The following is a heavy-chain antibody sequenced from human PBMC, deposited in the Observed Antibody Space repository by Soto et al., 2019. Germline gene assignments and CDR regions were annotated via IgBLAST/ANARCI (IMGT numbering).Heavy chain of an antibody. CDR2: INTDGGVT. Sequence: EVQLLESGGGLVQPEGSLRLSCAASGFTFSTFVMNWVRQAPGKGLQWVSTINTDGGVTYYADSVKGRFTVSRDNSKDTLYLQMKSLRSEDTAVYCCAKAVEMNTLIGTLKYFDSGGQGTLVTVSS. J-gene: IGHJ4*02. CDR1: GFTFSTFV. CDR3: AKAVEMNTLIGTLKYFDS. D-gene: IGHD3-16*02. V-gene: IGHV3-23*01.